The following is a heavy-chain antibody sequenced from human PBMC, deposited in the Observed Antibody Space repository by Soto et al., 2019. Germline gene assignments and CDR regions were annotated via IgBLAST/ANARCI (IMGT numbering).Heavy chain of an antibody. Sequence: GGSLRLSCAASGFTFISYAMSWVRQAPGKGLEWVSAISGSGGSTYYADSVKGRFTISRDNSKNTLYLQMNSLRAEDTAVYYCAKAGGITIFGVVNAFDIWGQGTMVTVSS. CDR3: AKAGGITIFGVVNAFDI. CDR2: ISGSGGST. D-gene: IGHD3-3*01. CDR1: GFTFISYA. V-gene: IGHV3-23*01. J-gene: IGHJ3*02.